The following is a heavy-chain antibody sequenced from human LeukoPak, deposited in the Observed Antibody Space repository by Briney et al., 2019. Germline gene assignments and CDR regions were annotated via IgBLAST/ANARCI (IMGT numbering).Heavy chain of an antibody. J-gene: IGHJ4*02. CDR3: CMIVVPDRGGEGGPSYYFDY. D-gene: IGHD3-22*01. Sequence: SETLSLTCAVYGGSFSGYYWSWIRQPPGKGLEWIGEINHSGSTNYNPSLKSRVTISVDTSKNQFSLKLSSVTAADTAVYYCCMIVVPDRGGEGGPSYYFDYWGQGTLVTVSS. V-gene: IGHV4-34*01. CDR1: GGSFSGYY. CDR2: INHSGST.